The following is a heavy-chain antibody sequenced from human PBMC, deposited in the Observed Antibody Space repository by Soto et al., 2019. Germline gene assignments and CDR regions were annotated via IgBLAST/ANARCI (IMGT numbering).Heavy chain of an antibody. CDR2: INPSGGST. V-gene: IGHV1-46*01. CDR1: GYTFTNYY. J-gene: IGHJ4*02. Sequence: ASVKVSCKASGYTFTNYYMHWVRQAPGQGPEWMGIINPSGGSTSYAQKFQGRVTMTRDTSTSTVYMELSSLRLGDTAVYYCAREWPVTSDYWGQGTLVTVSS. CDR3: AREWPVTSDY. D-gene: IGHD4-17*01.